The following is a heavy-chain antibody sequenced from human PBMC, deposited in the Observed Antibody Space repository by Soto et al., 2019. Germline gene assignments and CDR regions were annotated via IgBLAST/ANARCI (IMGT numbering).Heavy chain of an antibody. V-gene: IGHV5-51*01. D-gene: IGHD5-18*01. Sequence: GESLKISCKGSGYNFTTYWICWVRQMPGKGLEWMGIIYPGDSDTRYSPSFQGQVTMSADKSISTAYLQWSSLKASDTAMYFCARRSPAYSYGAWGQGTLVTVSS. J-gene: IGHJ5*02. CDR2: IYPGDSDT. CDR1: GYNFTTYW. CDR3: ARRSPAYSYGA.